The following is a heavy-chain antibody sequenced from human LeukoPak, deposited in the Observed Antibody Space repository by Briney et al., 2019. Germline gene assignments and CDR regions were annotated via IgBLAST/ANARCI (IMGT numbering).Heavy chain of an antibody. D-gene: IGHD4-17*01. J-gene: IGHJ3*02. CDR2: IYYSGST. Sequence: PSETLSLTCTVSGGSISSSNYYWGWIRQPPGKGLEWIGNIYYSGSTYYNPSLKSRVTISVDTSKNQFSLKLNSVTAADTAVYYCAITNITVTDAFDIWGQGTMVTVSS. CDR1: GGSISSSNYY. V-gene: IGHV4-39*01. CDR3: AITNITVTDAFDI.